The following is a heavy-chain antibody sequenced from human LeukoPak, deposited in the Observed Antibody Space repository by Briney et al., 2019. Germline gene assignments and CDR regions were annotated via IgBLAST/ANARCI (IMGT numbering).Heavy chain of an antibody. CDR2: IYYSGST. CDR1: GGSISSSSYY. D-gene: IGHD6-19*01. Sequence: SETLSLTCTVSGGSISSSSYYWGWIRQPPGKGLEWIGSIYYSGSTYYNPSLKSRVTISVDTSKNQFSLQLNSVTPDDTAVYYCTRGHYTSAWRTDGFDMWGQGTMVTVSS. J-gene: IGHJ3*02. V-gene: IGHV4-39*07. CDR3: TRGHYTSAWRTDGFDM.